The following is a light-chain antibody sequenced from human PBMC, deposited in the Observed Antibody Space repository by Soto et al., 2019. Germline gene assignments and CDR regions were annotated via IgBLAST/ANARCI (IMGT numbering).Light chain of an antibody. Sequence: EIVMTQSPATLSVSPGERATLSCRASQSVIGNLAWYQQKPGQAPRLLIYGASTRATGIPGRFSGSGSATEFTLTISSLQSEDFAIYYCQQFNAWPPTFGPGNKV. J-gene: IGKJ3*01. CDR3: QQFNAWPPT. V-gene: IGKV3-15*01. CDR1: QSVIGN. CDR2: GAS.